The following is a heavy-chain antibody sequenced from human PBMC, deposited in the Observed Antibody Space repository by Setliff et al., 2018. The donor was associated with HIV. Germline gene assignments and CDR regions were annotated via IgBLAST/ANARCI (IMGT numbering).Heavy chain of an antibody. J-gene: IGHJ6*03. D-gene: IGHD3-9*01. CDR3: ARGNYDILTGRAIYYYYYMDV. V-gene: IGHV4-39*07. CDR1: GGSISSSSYY. CDR2: IDHRGRP. Sequence: SETLSLTCTVSGGSISSSSYYWSWIRQPPGKGLEWIGEIDHRGRPKYNPSLNSRVTISVDTSKNQFSLKLSSVTAADTAVYYCARGNYDILTGRAIYYYYYMDVWGKGTTVTVSS.